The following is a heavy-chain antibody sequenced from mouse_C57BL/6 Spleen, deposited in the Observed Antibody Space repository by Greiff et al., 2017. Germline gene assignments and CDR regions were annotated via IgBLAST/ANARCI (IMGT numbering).Heavy chain of an antibody. J-gene: IGHJ4*01. CDR2: IWSDGST. CDR1: GFSLTSYG. V-gene: IGHV2-6-1*01. Sequence: VKLVESGPGLVAPSQSLSITCTVSGFSLTSYGVHWVRQPPGKGLEWLVVIWSDGSTTYNSALKSSLSISKANSKSQVFLQMNSLQTDDTALYXCARHVYGSSYVYLYAMDYWGQGTSVTVSS. D-gene: IGHD1-1*01. CDR3: ARHVYGSSYVYLYAMDY.